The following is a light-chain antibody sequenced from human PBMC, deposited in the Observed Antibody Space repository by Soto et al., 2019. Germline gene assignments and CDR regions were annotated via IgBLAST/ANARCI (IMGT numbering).Light chain of an antibody. CDR2: EVT. CDR1: SXDIGGYNY. CDR3: TSFAGNFNVV. J-gene: IGLJ2*01. V-gene: IGLV2-8*01. Sequence: QSALTQPPXASGSPXXXXXISXXGTSXDIGGYNYVSWYQQPPGKAPKLXXXEVTKRPSGVPDRXSGSKSGNTASLTVSGLQAEDEADYYCTSFAGNFNVVXXGGTKLTVL.